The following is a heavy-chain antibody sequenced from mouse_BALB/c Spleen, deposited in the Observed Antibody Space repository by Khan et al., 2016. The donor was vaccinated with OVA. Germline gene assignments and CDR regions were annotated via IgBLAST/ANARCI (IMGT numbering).Heavy chain of an antibody. CDR2: IYPNNGDT. J-gene: IGHJ3*01. D-gene: IGHD1-2*01. Sequence: VQLKESGPELVKPGASVKISCRASGYTFTDYIMDWVKQSHGKSLEWIGYIYPNNGDTGYNQRFKTKVTLTVDTSSNTASMELRSLTSEDSAVYYCVRSGYGSFAYWGQGTLVTVSA. CDR1: GYTFTDYI. V-gene: IGHV1S29*02. CDR3: VRSGYGSFAY.